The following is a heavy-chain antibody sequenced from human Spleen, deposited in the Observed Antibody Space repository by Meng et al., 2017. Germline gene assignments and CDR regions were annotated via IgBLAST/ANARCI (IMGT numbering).Heavy chain of an antibody. V-gene: IGHV4-34*01. Sequence: SETLSLTCAVSGGSFSDYYWSWIRQPPGKGLEWIGEINHSGSTNYNPSLKSRVTISVDTSKNQFSLKLSSVTAADTAVYYCASYNSGWPQFDSWGQGTRVTVSS. D-gene: IGHD6-19*01. J-gene: IGHJ4*02. CDR2: INHSGST. CDR3: ASYNSGWPQFDS. CDR1: GGSFSDYY.